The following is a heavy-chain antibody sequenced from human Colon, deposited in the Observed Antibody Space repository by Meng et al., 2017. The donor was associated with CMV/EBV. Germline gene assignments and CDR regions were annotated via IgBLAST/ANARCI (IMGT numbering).Heavy chain of an antibody. D-gene: IGHD3-16*01. J-gene: IGHJ4*02. V-gene: IGHV3-53*01. CDR2: IFGGGDT. CDR1: GFTVSNND. Sequence: GESLKISCAASGFTVSNNDMSWVRQAPGKGLEWVSGIFGGGDTYYADSVKGRFTISRDNSKNTLYLQVNSLRAEDTAIYYCAKDRWGVSVGGSDYWGQGTLVTVSS. CDR3: AKDRWGVSVGGSDY.